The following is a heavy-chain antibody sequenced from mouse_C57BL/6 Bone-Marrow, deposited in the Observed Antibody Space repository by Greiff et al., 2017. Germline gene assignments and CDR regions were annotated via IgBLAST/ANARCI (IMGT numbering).Heavy chain of an antibody. V-gene: IGHV5-17*01. Sequence: EVMLVESGGGLVKPGGSLKLSCAASGFTFSDYGMHWVRQAPEKGLEWVAYISSGSSTIYYADTVKGRFTISRDNAKNTLFLQMTSLRSDGTAMDYCARPWSYAMDYWGQGPSVHVAS. CDR3: ARPWSYAMDY. J-gene: IGHJ4*01. CDR2: ISSGSSTI. CDR1: GFTFSDYG. D-gene: IGHD1-1*02.